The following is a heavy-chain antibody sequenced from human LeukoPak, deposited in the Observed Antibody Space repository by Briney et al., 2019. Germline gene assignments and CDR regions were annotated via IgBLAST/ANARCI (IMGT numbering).Heavy chain of an antibody. J-gene: IGHJ4*02. D-gene: IGHD4-17*01. Sequence: GGSLRLSCAASGFTFDDYGMSWVRQAPGKGLEWVSGINWNGGSTGYADSVKGRFTISRDNAKNSLYLLMNSLRAEDTAVYYCARALRTVWGYYFDYWGQGTLVTVSS. CDR2: INWNGGST. V-gene: IGHV3-20*04. CDR3: ARALRTVWGYYFDY. CDR1: GFTFDDYG.